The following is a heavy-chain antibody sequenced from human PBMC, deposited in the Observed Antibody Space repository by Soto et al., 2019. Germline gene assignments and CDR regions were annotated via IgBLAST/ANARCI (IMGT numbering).Heavy chain of an antibody. J-gene: IGHJ3*02. CDR3: ARDLSEWELLIPDAFDI. CDR2: IIPIFGTA. D-gene: IGHD1-26*01. CDR1: GGSFNRHT. Sequence: QVQLVQSGAEVRKPGSSVRVSCKASGGSFNRHTISWVRQAPGQGLEWMGGIIPIFGTANHAQKFQGRVTITADESTSTAYMELSSLRSEDTAVYYCARDLSEWELLIPDAFDIWGQGTMVTVSS. V-gene: IGHV1-69*01.